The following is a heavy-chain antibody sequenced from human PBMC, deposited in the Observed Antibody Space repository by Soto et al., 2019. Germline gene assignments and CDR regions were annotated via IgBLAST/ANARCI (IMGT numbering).Heavy chain of an antibody. D-gene: IGHD3-10*01. CDR1: GFIFSNNW. CDR2: ISGDGSSV. J-gene: IGHJ3*01. V-gene: IGHV3-74*01. CDR3: ATGDRGGFDL. Sequence: GGSLRLSCAASGFIFSNNWMHWVRQTPEEGLVWVSRISGDGSSVYYADSVRGRFIISRDNTRNTLYLYMDSLRAEDKAVYYCATGDRGGFDLWGHGTVVT.